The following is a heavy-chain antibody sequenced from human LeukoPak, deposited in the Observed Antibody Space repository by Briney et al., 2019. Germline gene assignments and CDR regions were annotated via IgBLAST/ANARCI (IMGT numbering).Heavy chain of an antibody. V-gene: IGHV7-4-1*02. CDR1: GYTFTTYA. CDR2: INTDTGSP. D-gene: IGHD3-22*01. J-gene: IGHJ4*02. CDR3: ARDTWDDSRDFDH. Sequence: GPSVKVSCKASGYTFTTYAMNWVRQAPGQGLQWMGWINTDTGSPTYAQGFTGRLVFSLDTSVSTAYLQISSLKAEDTAVYYCARDTWDDSRDFDHWGQGTLVTVSS.